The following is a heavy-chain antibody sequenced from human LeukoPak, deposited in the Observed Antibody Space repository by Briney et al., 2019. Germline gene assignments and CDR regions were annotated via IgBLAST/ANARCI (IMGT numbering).Heavy chain of an antibody. D-gene: IGHD3-10*01. Sequence: ASVKVSCKASGYTFTGYYMHWVRQAPGKGLEWMGGFDPEDGETIYAQKFQGRVTMTEDTSTDTAYMELSSLRSEDTAVYYCATAFRYYYGSGTSKFDPWGQGTLVTVSS. CDR1: GYTFTGYY. CDR2: FDPEDGET. J-gene: IGHJ5*02. CDR3: ATAFRYYYGSGTSKFDP. V-gene: IGHV1-24*01.